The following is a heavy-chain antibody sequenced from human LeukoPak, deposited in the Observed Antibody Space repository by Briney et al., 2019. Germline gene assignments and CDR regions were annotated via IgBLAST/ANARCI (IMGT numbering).Heavy chain of an antibody. CDR2: MNPSSGDT. V-gene: IGHV1-2*02. CDR1: GYTFTGYY. J-gene: IGHJ4*02. D-gene: IGHD1-26*01. CDR3: ARAPNSGPFDY. Sequence: GASVKVSCKASGYTFTGYYMHWVRQAPGQGLEWMGWMNPSSGDTRYTQKFQGRVTMTRDTSISTAYMELSRLRSDDTAFYFCARAPNSGPFDYWGQGTLVTVSS.